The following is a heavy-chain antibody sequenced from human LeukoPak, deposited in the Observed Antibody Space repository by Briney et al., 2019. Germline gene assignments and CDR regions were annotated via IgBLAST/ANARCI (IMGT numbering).Heavy chain of an antibody. CDR1: GFTVSSNH. J-gene: IGHJ4*02. CDR3: ARGASMITFGGELDY. Sequence: GGSLRLSCAASGFTVSSNHMSWVRQAPGKGLEWVSVIYSGGSTYYADSVKGRFTISRDNSKNTLYLQMNSLRAEDTAVYYCARGASMITFGGELDYWGQGTLVTVSS. V-gene: IGHV3-66*02. D-gene: IGHD3-16*01. CDR2: IYSGGST.